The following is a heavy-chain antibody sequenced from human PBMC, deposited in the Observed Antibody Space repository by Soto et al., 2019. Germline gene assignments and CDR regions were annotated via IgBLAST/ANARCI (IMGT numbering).Heavy chain of an antibody. CDR1: GFTFTSSA. Sequence: GASVKVSFKASGFTFTSSAVQWVRQARGQRLDWIGWIVVGSGNTNYAQKFQERVTITRGMSTSTAYMELSSLRSEDTAVYYCAAARADFWSGFEAYYFGMDAWGQGIPVTV. J-gene: IGHJ6*02. CDR3: AAARADFWSGFEAYYFGMDA. V-gene: IGHV1-58*01. D-gene: IGHD3-3*01. CDR2: IVVGSGNT.